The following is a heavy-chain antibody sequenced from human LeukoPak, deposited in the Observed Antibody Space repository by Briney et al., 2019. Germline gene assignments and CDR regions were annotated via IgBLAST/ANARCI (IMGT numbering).Heavy chain of an antibody. J-gene: IGHJ5*02. CDR3: ARDVLRFLASNWFDP. V-gene: IGHV1-2*02. CDR2: INPNSGGT. Sequence: ASVKVSRKASGYTFTGYYMHWVRQAPGQGLEWMGWINPNSGGTNYAQKFQGRVTMTRDTSISTAYMELSRLRSDDTAVYYCARDVLRFLASNWFDPWGQGTLVTVSS. CDR1: GYTFTGYY. D-gene: IGHD3-3*01.